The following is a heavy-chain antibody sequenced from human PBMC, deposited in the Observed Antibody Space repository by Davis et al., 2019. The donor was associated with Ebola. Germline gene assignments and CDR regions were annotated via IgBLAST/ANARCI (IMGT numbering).Heavy chain of an antibody. CDR2: IDDSSTYI. J-gene: IGHJ4*02. CDR1: GFIFSTYS. Sequence: PGGSLRLSCAASGFIFSTYSMNWVRQAPGKGLEWVSSIDDSSTYIYYADSVKGRFTISRDNAKSSLYLRLNSLRAEDTGIYVCARGGASGWYPYWGQGALVTVSS. CDR3: ARGGASGWYPY. V-gene: IGHV3-21*01. D-gene: IGHD6-19*01.